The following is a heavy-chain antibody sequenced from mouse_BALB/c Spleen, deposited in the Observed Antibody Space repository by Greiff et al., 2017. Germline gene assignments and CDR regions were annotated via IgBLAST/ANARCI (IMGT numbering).Heavy chain of an antibody. CDR2: IDPENGNT. V-gene: IGHV14-1*02. Sequence: EVQLHQSGAELVRPGALVKLSCKASGFNIKDYYMHWVKQRPEQGLEWIGRIDPENGNTLYDPKFQGKASVKADKSSNTAYLQLSSLTSEDTAVYYCALSTGEADYWGQGTTLTVSS. D-gene: IGHD1-1*01. CDR1: GFNIKDYY. J-gene: IGHJ2*01. CDR3: ALSTGEADY.